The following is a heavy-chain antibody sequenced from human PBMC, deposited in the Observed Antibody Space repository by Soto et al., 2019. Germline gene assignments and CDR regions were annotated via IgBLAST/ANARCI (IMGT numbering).Heavy chain of an antibody. CDR2: IKQDGSEK. J-gene: IGHJ4*02. V-gene: IGHV3-7*01. Sequence: GGSLRLSCAASGFTFSSYWMSWVRQAPGKGLEGVANIKQDGSEKYYEDSVKGRFTISRDNAKNSLYLQMNSLGAEATAVYCCARAVRGSYLDYWGQGTMVTVSS. D-gene: IGHD3-16*01. CDR1: GFTFSSYW. CDR3: ARAVRGSYLDY.